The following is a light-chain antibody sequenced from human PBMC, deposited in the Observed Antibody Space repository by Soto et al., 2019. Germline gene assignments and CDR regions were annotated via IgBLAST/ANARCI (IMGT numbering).Light chain of an antibody. CDR1: SSNIGNNY. CDR3: ATWDSSLRAVV. J-gene: IGLJ2*01. CDR2: DSN. Sequence: QSVLTQPPSVSAAPGQTVTISCSGSSSNIGNNYVSWYQQLPGTAPKLLIYDSNERPSGIPDRFSGSKSGTSATLGITGLQTGDEADYYCATWDSSLRAVVFGGGTKLTVL. V-gene: IGLV1-51*01.